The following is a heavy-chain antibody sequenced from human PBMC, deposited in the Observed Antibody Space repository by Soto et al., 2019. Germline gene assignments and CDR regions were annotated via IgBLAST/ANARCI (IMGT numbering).Heavy chain of an antibody. V-gene: IGHV3-30*18. Sequence: QVQLVESGGGVVQPGRSLRLSCAASGFTFSSYGMHWVRQAPGKGLEWVAVISYDGSNKYYADPVKGRFTISRDNSKNTLYLKMNSLRAEDTAVYYCAKGASVYSYGLGDAFDIWGQGTMVTVSS. D-gene: IGHD5-18*01. CDR1: GFTFSSYG. J-gene: IGHJ3*02. CDR2: ISYDGSNK. CDR3: AKGASVYSYGLGDAFDI.